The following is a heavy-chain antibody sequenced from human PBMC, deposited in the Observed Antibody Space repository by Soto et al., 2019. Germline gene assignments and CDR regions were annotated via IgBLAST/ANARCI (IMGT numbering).Heavy chain of an antibody. D-gene: IGHD6-13*01. J-gene: IGHJ6*02. V-gene: IGHV4-59*01. CDR1: GGSISSYY. CDR3: ARAGTYYYYGMDV. Sequence: SETLSLTCTVSGGSISSYYWSWIRQHPGKGLEWIGYIYYSGSTNYNPSLKSRVTISVDTSKNQFSLKLSSVTAADTAVYYCARAGTYYYYGMDVWGQGTTVTVSS. CDR2: IYYSGST.